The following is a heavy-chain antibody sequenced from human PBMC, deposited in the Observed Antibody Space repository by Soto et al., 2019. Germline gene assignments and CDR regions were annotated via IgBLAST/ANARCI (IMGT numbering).Heavy chain of an antibody. D-gene: IGHD3-22*01. CDR1: GFTFDDYT. CDR3: AKARYYYDSSGYSNFDY. Sequence: EVQLVESGGVVVQPGGSLRLSCAASGFTFDDYTMHWVRQAPGKGLEWVSLISWDGGSTYYADSVKGRFTISRDNSKNSLYLQMNSLRTEDTALYYCAKARYYYDSSGYSNFDYWGQGTLVTVSS. J-gene: IGHJ4*02. CDR2: ISWDGGST. V-gene: IGHV3-43*01.